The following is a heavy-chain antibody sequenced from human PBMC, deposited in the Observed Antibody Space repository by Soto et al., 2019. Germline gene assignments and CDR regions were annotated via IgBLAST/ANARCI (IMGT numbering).Heavy chain of an antibody. CDR1: GFTFSIYG. D-gene: IGHD3-16*01. V-gene: IGHV3-33*01. J-gene: IGHJ3*02. CDR3: ARTHNLGGLRYDAFDS. Sequence: QVQLVESGGGVVQPGRSLRLSCAASGFTFSIYGLHWVRQAPGKGLEWVAVIWYDGTNKYYADSVKGRFTVSRDNSKISLYLLMNSLRAEDTAVYYCARTHNLGGLRYDAFDSCGQGTMVTVSS. CDR2: IWYDGTNK.